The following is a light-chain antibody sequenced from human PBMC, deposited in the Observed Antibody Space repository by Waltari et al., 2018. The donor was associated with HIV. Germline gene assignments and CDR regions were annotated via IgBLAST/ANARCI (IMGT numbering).Light chain of an antibody. V-gene: IGKV3-11*01. CDR2: DAS. CDR1: QSVSSY. J-gene: IGKJ2*01. CDR3: QQYYSTPH. Sequence: EIVLTQSPATLSLSPGERATLSCRASQSVSSYLAWYQQKPGQAPRLLIYDASNRATGIPARFSGSGSGTDFTLTISSLEPEDFAVYYCQQYYSTPHFGQGTKLEIK.